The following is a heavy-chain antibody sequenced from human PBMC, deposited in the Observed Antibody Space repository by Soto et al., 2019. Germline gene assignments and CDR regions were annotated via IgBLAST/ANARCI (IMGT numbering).Heavy chain of an antibody. J-gene: IGHJ6*02. D-gene: IGHD3-3*01. Sequence: VSGPTLVNPTQTLTLTCTFSGFSLSTSGVGVGWIRQPPGKALEWLALIYWNDDKRYSPSLKSRLTITKDTSKNQVVLTMTNMDPVDTATYYCAHLTYDFWSGYPSGPLDGMDVWGQGATVTVSS. CDR3: AHLTYDFWSGYPSGPLDGMDV. CDR2: IYWNDDK. V-gene: IGHV2-5*01. CDR1: GFSLSTSGVG.